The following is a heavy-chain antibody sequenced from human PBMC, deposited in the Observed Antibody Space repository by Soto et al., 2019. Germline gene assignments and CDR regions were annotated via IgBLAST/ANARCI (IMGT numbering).Heavy chain of an antibody. D-gene: IGHD6-19*01. CDR2: IYYSGST. Sequence: SETLSLTCTVSGGSISSYYWSWIRQPPGKGLEWIGYIYYSGSTNYNPSLKSRVTISVDTSKNQFSLKLSSVTAADTAVYYCARVAGTWVFDYWGQGTLVTVSS. V-gene: IGHV4-59*01. CDR1: GGSISSYY. J-gene: IGHJ4*02. CDR3: ARVAGTWVFDY.